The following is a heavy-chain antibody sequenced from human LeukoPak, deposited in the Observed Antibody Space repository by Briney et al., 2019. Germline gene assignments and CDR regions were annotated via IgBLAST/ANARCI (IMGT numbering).Heavy chain of an antibody. Sequence: ASVKVSCKASGYTFTGYYMHWVRQAPGQGLEWMGWINPNSGGTNYAQKFQGRVTMTRDTSISTAYMELSRLRSDDTAVYYCARDGRRESYYDILTGYYSGEPYFDYWGQGTLVTVSS. V-gene: IGHV1-2*02. J-gene: IGHJ4*02. CDR2: INPNSGGT. CDR1: GYTFTGYY. D-gene: IGHD3-9*01. CDR3: ARDGRRESYYDILTGYYSGEPYFDY.